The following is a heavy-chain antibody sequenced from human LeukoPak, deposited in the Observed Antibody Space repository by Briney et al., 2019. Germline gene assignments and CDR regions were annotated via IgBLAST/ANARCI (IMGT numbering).Heavy chain of an antibody. V-gene: IGHV4-59*08. CDR1: GVSIFSFY. CDR2: THYSGST. J-gene: IGHJ4*02. CDR3: ATGRSIRYFDY. D-gene: IGHD3-9*01. Sequence: MPSETLSLTCTVSGVSIFSFYWNWVRQPPGKGLEWIGYTHYSGSTNYNPSLKSRVTISVDTSKSQFSLKLTSATAADTAVYYCATGRSIRYFDYWGQGTLLTVSS.